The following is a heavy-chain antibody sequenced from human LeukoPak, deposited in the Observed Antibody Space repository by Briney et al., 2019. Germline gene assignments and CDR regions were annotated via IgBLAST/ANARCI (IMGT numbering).Heavy chain of an antibody. Sequence: GGSLRLSCAASGFTFSSYAMSWVRQAPGRGLEWVSSISGNGGRTDYSDSVTGRFTISRDNSKNTLYLQMNSLSADGTAVYYCAKSPRSVGYIVLEIWGQGTMVTVSS. CDR2: ISGNGGRT. J-gene: IGHJ3*02. CDR1: GFTFSSYA. CDR3: AKSPRSVGYIVLEI. D-gene: IGHD2-15*01. V-gene: IGHV3-23*01.